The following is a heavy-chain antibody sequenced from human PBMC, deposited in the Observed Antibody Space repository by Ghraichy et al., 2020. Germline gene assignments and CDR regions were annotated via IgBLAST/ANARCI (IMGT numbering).Heavy chain of an antibody. Sequence: SETLSLTCTVSGGSISSYYWSWIRQPPGKGLEWIGYIYYSGSTNYNPSLKSRVTISVDTSKNQFSLKLSSVTAADTAVYYCARNGDYDRTLFWFDPWGQGTLVTVSS. V-gene: IGHV4-59*01. J-gene: IGHJ5*02. CDR2: IYYSGST. D-gene: IGHD4-17*01. CDR1: GGSISSYY. CDR3: ARNGDYDRTLFWFDP.